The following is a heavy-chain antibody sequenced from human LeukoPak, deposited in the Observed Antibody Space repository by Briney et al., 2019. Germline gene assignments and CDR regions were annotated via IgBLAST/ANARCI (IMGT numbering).Heavy chain of an antibody. CDR1: GFTFGDYA. CDR3: TRSVHDCSGGSCYSGAYYYYYYGMDV. J-gene: IGHJ6*02. V-gene: IGHV3-49*03. CDR2: IRSKAYGGTT. D-gene: IGHD2-15*01. Sequence: GGSLRLSCTASGFTFGDYAMSWFRQAPGKGLEWVGFIRSKAYGGTTEYAASVKGRFTISRDDSKSIAYLQMNSLKTEDTAVYYCTRSVHDCSGGSCYSGAYYYYYYGMDVWGQGTTVTVSS.